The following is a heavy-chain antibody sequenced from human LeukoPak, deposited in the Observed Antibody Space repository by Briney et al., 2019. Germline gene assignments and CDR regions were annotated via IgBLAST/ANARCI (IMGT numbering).Heavy chain of an antibody. V-gene: IGHV3-30*02. Sequence: GGSLRLSCETSGFLFSGFGMHWVRQSPGKGLEWIAFISYDGSKKYYGDSVKGRFTISRDNSKNTLYLQMNSLRAEDTAVYYCARGYTYGNSPDDYWGQGTLVTVSS. CDR1: GFLFSGFG. J-gene: IGHJ4*02. D-gene: IGHD5-18*01. CDR2: ISYDGSKK. CDR3: ARGYTYGNSPDDY.